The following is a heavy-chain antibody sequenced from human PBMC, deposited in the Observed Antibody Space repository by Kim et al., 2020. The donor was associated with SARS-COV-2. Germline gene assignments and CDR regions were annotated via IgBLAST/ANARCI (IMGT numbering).Heavy chain of an antibody. V-gene: IGHV1-69*13. CDR1: GGTFSSYA. CDR2: IIPIFGTA. J-gene: IGHJ6*02. CDR3: ARENMVRGAPYYYYGMDV. D-gene: IGHD3-10*01. Sequence: SVKVSCKASGGTFSSYAISWVRQAPGQGLEWMGGIIPIFGTANYAQKFQGRVTITADESTSTAYMELSSLRSEDTAVYYCARENMVRGAPYYYYGMDVWGQGTTVTVSS.